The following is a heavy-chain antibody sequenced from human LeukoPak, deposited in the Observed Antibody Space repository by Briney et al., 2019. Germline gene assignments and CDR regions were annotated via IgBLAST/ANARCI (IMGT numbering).Heavy chain of an antibody. CDR3: VRVATDHGWPTFFDY. CDR1: GFTLSSYW. D-gene: IGHD6-19*01. CDR2: IKQDGSEK. J-gene: IGHJ4*02. Sequence: QPGGSLRLSCAASGFTLSSYWTNWVRQAPREGLEWVANIKQDGSEKYYVDSVRGRFTISRDNAKNSLHLQMNSLRAEDTAVYYCVRVATDHGWPTFFDYWGQGTLVTVSS. V-gene: IGHV3-7*04.